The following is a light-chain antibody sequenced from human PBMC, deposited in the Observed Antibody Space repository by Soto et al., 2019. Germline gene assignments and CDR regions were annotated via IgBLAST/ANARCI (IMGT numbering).Light chain of an antibody. J-gene: IGKJ1*01. CDR3: QQYNSYWT. V-gene: IGKV1-39*01. Sequence: DIQMTQSPSSLSASVGNRVTITFRASQSISSYLNWYQQKPGKAPKLLIYAASSLQSGVPSRFSGSGSGTDFTLTISSLQPEDFATYYCQQYNSYWTFGQGTKVDIK. CDR1: QSISSY. CDR2: AAS.